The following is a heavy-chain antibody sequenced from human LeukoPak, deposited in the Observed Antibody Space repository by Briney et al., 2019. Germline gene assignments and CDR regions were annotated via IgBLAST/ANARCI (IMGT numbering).Heavy chain of an antibody. J-gene: IGHJ6*03. CDR3: ARDSATVVTGEGYYYYYYMDV. Sequence: ASVKVSCKASGYTFTGYGISWVRQAPGQGLEWMGWISAYNSNTNYAQKLQGRVTMTTDTSTSTAYMELRSLRSDDTAVYYCARDSATVVTGEGYYYYYYMDVWGKGTTVTVSS. CDR1: GYTFTGYG. V-gene: IGHV1-18*01. D-gene: IGHD4-23*01. CDR2: ISAYNSNT.